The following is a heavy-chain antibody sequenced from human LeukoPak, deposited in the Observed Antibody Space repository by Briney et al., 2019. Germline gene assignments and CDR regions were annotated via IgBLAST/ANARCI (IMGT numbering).Heavy chain of an antibody. CDR1: GFTFSSYG. J-gene: IGHJ4*02. D-gene: IGHD3-22*01. Sequence: GGSLRLSCAASGFTFSSYGMHWVRQAPGKGLEWVAVISYDGSNKYYADSVKGRFTISRDNSKNTLYLQMNSLRAEDTAVYYCANLLPPRGDRLPFDYWGQGTLVTVSS. CDR2: ISYDGSNK. CDR3: ANLLPPRGDRLPFDY. V-gene: IGHV3-30*18.